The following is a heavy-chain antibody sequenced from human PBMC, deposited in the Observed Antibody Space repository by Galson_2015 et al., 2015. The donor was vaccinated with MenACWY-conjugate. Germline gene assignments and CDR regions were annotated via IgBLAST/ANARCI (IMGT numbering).Heavy chain of an antibody. Sequence: SLRLSCATSGFTFSDSWMGWVRQAPGKGLEWVANIKHDGSGKFYVDSVKGRFIISRDNAKNSLYLQMDSLRAEDTAVYFCARAKEQWLSKTFDVWGQGTLATVSS. D-gene: IGHD6-19*01. CDR1: GFTFSDSW. CDR3: ARAKEQWLSKTFDV. CDR2: IKHDGSGK. J-gene: IGHJ3*01. V-gene: IGHV3-7*01.